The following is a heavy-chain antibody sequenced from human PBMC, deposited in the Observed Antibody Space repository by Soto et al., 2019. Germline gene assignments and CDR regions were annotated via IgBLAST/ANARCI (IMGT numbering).Heavy chain of an antibody. D-gene: IGHD1-1*01. CDR2: IYYSGST. V-gene: IGHV4-59*01. Sequence: SETLSLTCTVSGGSISSYYWSWLRQPQGKGLERIGYIYYSGSTNYNPSLKSRVTISVDTSKNQFSLKLSSVTAADTAVYYCARAPTNGQGYYYYGMDVWGQGTTVTVSS. CDR1: GGSISSYY. J-gene: IGHJ6*02. CDR3: ARAPTNGQGYYYYGMDV.